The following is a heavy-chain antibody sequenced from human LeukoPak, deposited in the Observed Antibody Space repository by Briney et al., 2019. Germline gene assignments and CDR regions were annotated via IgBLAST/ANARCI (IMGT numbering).Heavy chain of an antibody. CDR2: LTDSGDAT. Sequence: PGGSLRLSCAVSGFTFSHYAMSWVRQAPGTGLEWVGSLTDSGDATYYADSVKGRFTISRDNSKNTLSLQMNSLRVEDTAVYYCAKTRSFWAPFDYWGQGSLVTVSS. CDR3: AKTRSFWAPFDY. CDR1: GFTFSHYA. J-gene: IGHJ4*02. D-gene: IGHD1-26*01. V-gene: IGHV3-23*01.